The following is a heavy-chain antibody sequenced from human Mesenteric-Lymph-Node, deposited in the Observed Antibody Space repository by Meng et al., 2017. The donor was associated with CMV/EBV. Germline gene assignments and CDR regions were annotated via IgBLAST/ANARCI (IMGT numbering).Heavy chain of an antibody. CDR2: ISASSSFI. J-gene: IGHJ4*02. CDR3: ARSRPPPSSTSWYPFDY. Sequence: FTFSSYTMNWVRQAPGKGLEWVSSISASSSFIDYADSVKGRFTISRDSAKNSLYLQMNSLRAEDTAVYYCARSRPPPSSTSWYPFDYWGQGTLVTVSS. D-gene: IGHD2-2*01. CDR1: FTFSSYT. V-gene: IGHV3-21*06.